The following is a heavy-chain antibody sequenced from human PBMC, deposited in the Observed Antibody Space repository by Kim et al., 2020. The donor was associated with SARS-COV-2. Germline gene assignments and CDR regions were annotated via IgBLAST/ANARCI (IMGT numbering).Heavy chain of an antibody. V-gene: IGHV2-5*01. Sequence: PSLKSRLTITKDTSKNQVVLTMTNMDAVDTATYYCAHRIAAATKKYYFDYWGQGTLVTVSS. CDR3: AHRIAAATKKYYFDY. D-gene: IGHD6-13*01. J-gene: IGHJ4*02.